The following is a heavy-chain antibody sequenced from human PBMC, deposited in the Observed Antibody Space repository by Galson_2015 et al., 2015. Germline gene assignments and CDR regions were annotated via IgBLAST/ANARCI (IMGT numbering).Heavy chain of an antibody. CDR3: ARGDKYCSGGSCYPDY. V-gene: IGHV3-30*12. J-gene: IGHJ4*02. D-gene: IGHD2-15*01. CDR1: GFTFSNYG. Sequence: SLRLSCAASGFTFSNYGMLWVRQAPGKGLEWVAYISFDGSDKDYADSVKGRFTISRDNAKNSLYLQMNSLRAEDTAVYYCARGDKYCSGGSCYPDYWGQGTLVTVSS. CDR2: ISFDGSDK.